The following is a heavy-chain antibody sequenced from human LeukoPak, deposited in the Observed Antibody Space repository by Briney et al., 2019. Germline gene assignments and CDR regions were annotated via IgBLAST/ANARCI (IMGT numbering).Heavy chain of an antibody. CDR2: IYYSGST. Sequence: KPSETLSLTCTVSGGSISSGDYYWSWIRQPPGKGLEWIGYIYYSGSTYYNPSLKSRVTISVDTSKNQFSPKLSSVTAADTAVYYCAREGDYYDSSDTGGYWGQGTLVTVSS. CDR3: AREGDYYDSSDTGGY. D-gene: IGHD3-22*01. J-gene: IGHJ4*02. V-gene: IGHV4-30-4*01. CDR1: GGSISSGDYY.